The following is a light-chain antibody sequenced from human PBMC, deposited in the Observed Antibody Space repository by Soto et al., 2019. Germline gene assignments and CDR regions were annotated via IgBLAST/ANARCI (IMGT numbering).Light chain of an antibody. CDR1: SSDVGNYNL. CDR3: CSYVGATTYV. CDR2: EGG. J-gene: IGLJ1*01. V-gene: IGLV2-23*01. Sequence: QSALTQPASVSGSPGQSITISCTGTSSDVGNYNLVSWYQQYPGKAPKLMIYEGGKRPSGVSDRFSGSTSGSTASLTISGLQAEDEAEYYCCSYVGATTYVFGSGTKLTVL.